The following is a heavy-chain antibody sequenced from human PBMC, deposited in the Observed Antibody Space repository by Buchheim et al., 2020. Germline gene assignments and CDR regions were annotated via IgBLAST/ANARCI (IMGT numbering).Heavy chain of an antibody. CDR3: AKAALVDEYYYYGMDV. CDR1: GFTFSSYG. CDR2: ISYDGSNK. Sequence: QVQLVESGGGVVQPGRSLRLSCAASGFTFSSYGMHWVRQAPGKGLEWVAVISYDGSNKYYADSVKGRFTIYRDNSKNTRYLQMNSLRAEDTAVYYCAKAALVDEYYYYGMDVWGQGTT. J-gene: IGHJ6*02. V-gene: IGHV3-30*18. D-gene: IGHD6-6*01.